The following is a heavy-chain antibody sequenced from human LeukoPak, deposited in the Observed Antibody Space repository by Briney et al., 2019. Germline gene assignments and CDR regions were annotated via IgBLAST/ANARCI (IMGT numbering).Heavy chain of an antibody. J-gene: IGHJ3*02. Sequence: ASVKVSCKASGYTFTGYYMHWVRQAPGKGLEWMGRINPNSGGTNYAQKCQGRVTMTRDTSISTAYMELSRLRSDDTAVYYCARTSGYDSHDAFDIWGQGTMVTVSS. D-gene: IGHD5-12*01. V-gene: IGHV1-2*06. CDR2: INPNSGGT. CDR3: ARTSGYDSHDAFDI. CDR1: GYTFTGYY.